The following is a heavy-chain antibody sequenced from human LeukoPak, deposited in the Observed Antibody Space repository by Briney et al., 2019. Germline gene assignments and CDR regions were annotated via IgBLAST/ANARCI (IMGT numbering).Heavy chain of an antibody. CDR3: AKPLGYCTGGVCYSNYFDP. Sequence: GGSLRLSCAASGFTFHNYAMSWVRQAPGKGLEWVSTISGGGGNTYYADSVKGRFTISRDNSENTLYLQMNSLRAEDTAVYYCAKPLGYCTGGVCYSNYFDPWGQGTLVTVSS. J-gene: IGHJ5*02. V-gene: IGHV3-23*01. CDR2: ISGGGGNT. D-gene: IGHD2-8*02. CDR1: GFTFHNYA.